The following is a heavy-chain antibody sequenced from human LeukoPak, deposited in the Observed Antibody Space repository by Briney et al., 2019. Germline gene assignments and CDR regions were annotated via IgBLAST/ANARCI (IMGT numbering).Heavy chain of an antibody. CDR1: GFTFSSYE. J-gene: IGHJ5*02. Sequence: PGGSLRLSCAASGFTFSSYEMNWVRQAPGKGLEWVPYISSSGSTIYYADSVKGRFTISRDNAKNSLYLQMNSLRAEDTAVYYCARIMYSSSWTNWFDPWGQGTLVTVSS. CDR2: ISSSGSTI. CDR3: ARIMYSSSWTNWFDP. V-gene: IGHV3-48*03. D-gene: IGHD6-13*01.